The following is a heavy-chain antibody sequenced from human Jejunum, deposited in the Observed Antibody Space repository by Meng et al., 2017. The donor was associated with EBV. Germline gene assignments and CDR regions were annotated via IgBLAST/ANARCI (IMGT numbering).Heavy chain of an antibody. Sequence: QVKVVQSGAEVKEPGESVKASCKASGYMFISYARHWVRQAPGQRLEWMGWINIGNGNTKYSQKFHGRLTISRDTSANTAYLELSSLTSEDTAIYYCATGDDYGNSNFNYWGQGTLVTVSS. D-gene: IGHD2/OR15-2a*01. V-gene: IGHV1-3*04. CDR3: ATGDDYGNSNFNY. CDR1: GYMFISYA. CDR2: INIGNGNT. J-gene: IGHJ4*02.